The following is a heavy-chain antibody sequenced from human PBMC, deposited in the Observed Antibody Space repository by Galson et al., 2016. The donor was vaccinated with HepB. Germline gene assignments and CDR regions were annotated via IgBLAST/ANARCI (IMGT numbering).Heavy chain of an antibody. CDR2: ISSSGGHI. V-gene: IGHV3-23*01. Sequence: SLRLSCAASGFTFSSYAMSWVRQSPGEELEWVSSISSSGGHISYADSVKGRFTISRDNSKNTVSLLMSSLRADDTAIYYCAKVGFSDLDYWGQGTLVTVSS. J-gene: IGHJ4*02. CDR1: GFTFSSYA. CDR3: AKVGFSDLDY. D-gene: IGHD1-26*01.